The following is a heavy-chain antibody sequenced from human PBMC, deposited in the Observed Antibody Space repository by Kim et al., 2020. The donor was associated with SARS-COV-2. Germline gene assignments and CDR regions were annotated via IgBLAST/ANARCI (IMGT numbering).Heavy chain of an antibody. CDR3: ARLSTYYGMDV. CDR1: GGSISSSSYY. CDR2: IYYSGST. J-gene: IGHJ6*02. V-gene: IGHV4-39*01. Sequence: SETLSLTCTVSGGSISSSSYYWGWIRQPPGKGLEWIGSIYYSGSTYYNPSLKGRVTISVDTSKNQFSLKLSSVTAADTAVYYCARLSTYYGMDVWGQGTTVTVSS.